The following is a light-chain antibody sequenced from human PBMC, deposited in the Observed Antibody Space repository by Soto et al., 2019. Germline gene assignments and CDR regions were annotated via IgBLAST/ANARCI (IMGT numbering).Light chain of an antibody. Sequence: DIQMTQSPSSLSASVGDRVSITCRASQGISNYVCWYQQKPGKVPKLLIFPASTLQSGVPSRFSGSGFGTDFTLTISSLQPEDVATYYCQQCNTVPHTVGRGTKVDLK. CDR1: QGISNY. CDR3: QQCNTVPHT. V-gene: IGKV1-27*01. J-gene: IGKJ3*01. CDR2: PAS.